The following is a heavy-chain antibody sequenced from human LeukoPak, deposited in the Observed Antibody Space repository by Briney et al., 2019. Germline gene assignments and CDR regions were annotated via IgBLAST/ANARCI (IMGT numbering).Heavy chain of an antibody. V-gene: IGHV4-4*07. Sequence: SETLSLTCTVSGGSISSYYWSWIRQPAGKGLEWIGRIYTSGSTNYNPSLKSRVTMSVDTSKNQFSLKLSSVTAADTAVYYCARNDCGGDCYYRNWFDPRGQGTLVTVSS. CDR3: ARNDCGGDCYYRNWFDP. J-gene: IGHJ5*02. CDR2: IYTSGST. D-gene: IGHD2-21*02. CDR1: GGSISSYY.